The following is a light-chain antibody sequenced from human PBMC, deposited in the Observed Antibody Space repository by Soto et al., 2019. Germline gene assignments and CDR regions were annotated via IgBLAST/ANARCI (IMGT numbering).Light chain of an antibody. V-gene: IGLV2-14*01. Sequence: QSALTQPASVSGSPGQSITICCTGSSSDVGGYNYVSWYQQHPDKAPKLMIYDVSNRPSGVSNRFSGSKSGNTASLTISGLQAEDEADYYCSSYTRSSTLHWVFGGGTKLTVL. CDR2: DVS. CDR3: SSYTRSSTLHWV. CDR1: SSDVGGYNY. J-gene: IGLJ3*02.